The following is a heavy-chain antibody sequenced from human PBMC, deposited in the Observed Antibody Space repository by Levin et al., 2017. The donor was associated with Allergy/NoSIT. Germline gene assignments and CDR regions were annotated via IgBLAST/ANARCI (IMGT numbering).Heavy chain of an antibody. J-gene: IGHJ6*02. CDR3: ASPLPPEYYYGMDV. V-gene: IGHV3-11*01. Sequence: GESLKISCAASGFTFSDYYMSWIRQAPGKGLEWLSYISRSGKTIYYADSVKGRFTISRDNAKNSLYLQMNSLRVEDTAVYYCASPLPPEYYYGMDVWGQGTTVTVSS. CDR1: GFTFSDYY. CDR2: ISRSGKTI. D-gene: IGHD1-26*01.